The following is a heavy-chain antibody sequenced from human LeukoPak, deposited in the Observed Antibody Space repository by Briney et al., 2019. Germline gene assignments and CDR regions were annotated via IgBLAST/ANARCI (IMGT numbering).Heavy chain of an antibody. CDR3: AGGTQSLDAFDI. CDR1: GGTFSSYA. D-gene: IGHD1-14*01. J-gene: IGHJ3*02. Sequence: SMKVSCKASGGTFSSYAISWVRQAPGQGLEWMGGIIPIFGTANYAQKFQGRVTITTDESTSTAYMELSSLRSEDTAVYYCAGGTQSLDAFDIWGQGTMVTVSS. V-gene: IGHV1-69*05. CDR2: IIPIFGTA.